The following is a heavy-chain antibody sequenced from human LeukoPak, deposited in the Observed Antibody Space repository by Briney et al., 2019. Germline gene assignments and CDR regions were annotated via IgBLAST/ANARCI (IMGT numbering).Heavy chain of an antibody. CDR2: IHSGGTT. J-gene: IGHJ6*03. CDR3: ARDNGSGYTKGYEHYYYYLDV. CDR1: GDSITDDY. V-gene: IGHV4-4*07. D-gene: IGHD3-3*02. Sequence: SETLSLTCTVSGDSITDDYYTWLRQPAGKGLEWIGRIHSGGTTNYNPSLMSRVTLSIDKSKKYISLILTSVTAADTALYYCARDNGSGYTKGYEHYYYYLDVWGKGTTVTVSS.